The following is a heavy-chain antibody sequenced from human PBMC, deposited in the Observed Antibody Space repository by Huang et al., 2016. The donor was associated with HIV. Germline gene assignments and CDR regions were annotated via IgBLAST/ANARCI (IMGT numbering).Heavy chain of an antibody. V-gene: IGHV1-69*13. CDR1: GGTFSSYA. J-gene: IGHJ4*02. CDR2: IIPIFGTA. Sequence: QVQLVQSGAEVKKPGSSVKVSCKASGGTFSSYAISWVRQAPGQGLEWMGGIIPIFGTANYAQKFHGRVTITADESTSTAYMELSSLRSEDTAVYYCARARGYYDSSVSYYFDYWGQGTLVTVSS. D-gene: IGHD3-22*01. CDR3: ARARGYYDSSVSYYFDY.